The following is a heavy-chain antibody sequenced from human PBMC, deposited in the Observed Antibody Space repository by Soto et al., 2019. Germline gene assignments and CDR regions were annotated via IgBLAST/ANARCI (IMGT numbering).Heavy chain of an antibody. CDR3: AKEGHTSGRCGCFNI. Sequence: PGGSLRLSCEASGFTLSSSVMHWVRQAPGKRLEWLSVISVDGRNDLHAGAVKGRFTISRDISKYMVYLQMNDLRPDDTAMYFCAKEGHTSGRCGCFNIWGQGTMVTVSS. CDR2: ISVDGRND. CDR1: GFTLSSSV. J-gene: IGHJ3*02. V-gene: IGHV3-30*18. D-gene: IGHD6-19*01.